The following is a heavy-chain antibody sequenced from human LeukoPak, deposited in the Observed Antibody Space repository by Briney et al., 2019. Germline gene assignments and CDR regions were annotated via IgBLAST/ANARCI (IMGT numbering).Heavy chain of an antibody. CDR1: GFTFSSYE. Sequence: GGSLRLSCAASGFTFSSYEMNWVRQAPGKGLEWVSYINTRGTTIYYADSVKGRFTISRDNAKNSLYLQMNSLRAEDTAVYYCARDLWVATILPGAFDIWGQGTMVTVSS. D-gene: IGHD5-24*01. CDR2: INTRGTTI. CDR3: ARDLWVATILPGAFDI. V-gene: IGHV3-48*03. J-gene: IGHJ3*02.